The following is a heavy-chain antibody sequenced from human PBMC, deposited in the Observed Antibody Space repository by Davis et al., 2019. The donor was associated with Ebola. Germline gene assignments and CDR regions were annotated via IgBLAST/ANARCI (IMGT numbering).Heavy chain of an antibody. Sequence: GESLKISCAASGFTVSSKYMAWVRQAPGKGLEWVSVIYSGGSTYYADSVKGRFTISRDNGKNTLYLQMNSLRAEDTAVYYCARDSPGREAAGYWGQGTLVTVSS. V-gene: IGHV3-53*01. D-gene: IGHD6-13*01. CDR3: ARDSPGREAAGY. CDR1: GFTVSSKY. J-gene: IGHJ4*02. CDR2: IYSGGST.